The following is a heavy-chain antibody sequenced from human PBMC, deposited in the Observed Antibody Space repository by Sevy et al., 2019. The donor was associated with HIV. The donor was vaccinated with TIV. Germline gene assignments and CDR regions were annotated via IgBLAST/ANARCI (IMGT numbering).Heavy chain of an antibody. CDR1: GLTFSSQA. V-gene: IGHV3-30-3*01. D-gene: IGHD6-19*01. CDR3: TRDAGYSIAWSPSDY. J-gene: IGHJ4*02. CDR2: ISSAGSNK. Sequence: GGSLRLSCAASGLTFSSQAMHGVRQAPGKGLEWVAVISSAGSNKYYADSVKGRFTISRDNPKNTLYLQMNSLRPEDTAVYYCTRDAGYSIAWSPSDYWGQGTLVTVSS.